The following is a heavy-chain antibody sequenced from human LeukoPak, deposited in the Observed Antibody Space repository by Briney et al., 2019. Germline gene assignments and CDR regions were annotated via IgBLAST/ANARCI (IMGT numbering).Heavy chain of an antibody. CDR2: ISYDGSNK. J-gene: IGHJ6*02. CDR3: ARAMVRGVASLYYYYGMDV. Sequence: GGSLRLSCAASGFTFSSYATHWVRQAPGKGLEWVAVISYDGSNKYYADSVKGRFTISRDNSKNTLYLQMNSLRAEDTAVYYCARAMVRGVASLYYYYGMDVWGQGTTVTVSS. D-gene: IGHD3-10*01. CDR1: GFTFSSYA. V-gene: IGHV3-30*04.